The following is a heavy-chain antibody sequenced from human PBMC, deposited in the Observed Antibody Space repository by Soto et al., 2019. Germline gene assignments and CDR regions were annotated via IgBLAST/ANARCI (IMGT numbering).Heavy chain of an antibody. CDR1: GGSISSGGYS. D-gene: IGHD3-3*01. V-gene: IGHV4-30-2*01. CDR2: IYHSGST. Sequence: PSETLSLTCAVSGGSISSGGYSCSWIRQPPGKGLEWIGYIYHSGSTYYNPSLKSRVTISVDSSKNQFSLKLSSVTAADTAVYNCARLSFGRIAVFRVLIAYWGQGTLVPVSS. J-gene: IGHJ4*02. CDR3: ARLSFGRIAVFRVLIAY.